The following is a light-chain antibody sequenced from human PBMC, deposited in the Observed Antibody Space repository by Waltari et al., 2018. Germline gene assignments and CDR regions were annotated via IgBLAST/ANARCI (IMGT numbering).Light chain of an antibody. CDR2: TNK. CDR3: ATWDDRLDGVV. CDR1: RSNIGTNT. J-gene: IGLJ3*02. Sequence: QSVLTQPPSASGAPGQRVTISCSGSRSNIGTNTVNWYQQFPGTAPKLLISTNKLRPSGVPDLVSCSKSGTSASLAISGLQSEDEADYYCATWDDRLDGVVFGGGTKLTV. V-gene: IGLV1-44*01.